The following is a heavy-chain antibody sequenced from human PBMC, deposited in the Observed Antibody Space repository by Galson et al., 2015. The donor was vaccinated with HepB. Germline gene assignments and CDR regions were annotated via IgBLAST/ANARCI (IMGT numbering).Heavy chain of an antibody. D-gene: IGHD3-10*01. CDR2: INWNGGDT. J-gene: IGHJ4*02. CDR1: GFIFDDYD. Sequence: SLRLSCAATGFIFDDYDMSWVRQVPGKGLEWVSGINWNGGDTDYADSVKGRFTISRDNAENSLYLQMNSLRAEDTALYYCARDETTMARGVIHKWYSGYWGQGILSPSPQ. CDR3: ARDETTMARGVIHKWYSGY. V-gene: IGHV3-20*04.